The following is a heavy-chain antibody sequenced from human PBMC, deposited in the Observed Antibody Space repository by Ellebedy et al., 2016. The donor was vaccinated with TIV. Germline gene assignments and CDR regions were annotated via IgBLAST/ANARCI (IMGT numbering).Heavy chain of an antibody. Sequence: MPSETLSLTCSVSGGSISSSGTHWGWIRQPPGKGLEWIGSVSYSGTTNYNPSLKSRVTISVDTSTIHCSLKLTSVSAADTAVYYCARPDMYNAKWVFDYWGQGTLVTVSS. D-gene: IGHD1-14*01. CDR1: GGSISSSGTH. CDR2: VSYSGTT. V-gene: IGHV4-39*02. J-gene: IGHJ4*02. CDR3: ARPDMYNAKWVFDY.